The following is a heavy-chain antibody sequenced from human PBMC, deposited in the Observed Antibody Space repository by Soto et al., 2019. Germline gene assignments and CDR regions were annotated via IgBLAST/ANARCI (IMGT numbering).Heavy chain of an antibody. Sequence: GGSLRLSCAASGFTFSSYAMHWVRQAPGKGLEWVSAISGSGGSTHYADSVKGRFTISRDNSKNTMYLQMNSLRAEDTAIYYCAKGSYCSGGSCSSRWFAPWGQGTLVTVSS. V-gene: IGHV3-23*01. CDR2: ISGSGGST. CDR1: GFTFSSYA. J-gene: IGHJ5*02. D-gene: IGHD2-15*01. CDR3: AKGSYCSGGSCSSRWFAP.